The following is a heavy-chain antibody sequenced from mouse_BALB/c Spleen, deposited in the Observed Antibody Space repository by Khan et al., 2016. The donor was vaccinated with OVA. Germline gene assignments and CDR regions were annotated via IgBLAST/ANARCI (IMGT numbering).Heavy chain of an antibody. D-gene: IGHD1-1*01. V-gene: IGHV3-2*02. J-gene: IGHJ2*01. CDR3: ARDYGSSYLFFDY. CDR1: GYSITSDYA. CDR2: ITYSGNT. Sequence: VQLQQPGPGLVKPSQSLSLTCTVTGYSITSDYAWNWIRQFPGNKLEWMAYITYSGNTGYNPSLKGRISITRDTSKNQFFLQLNSVTTEDTATYYCARDYGSSYLFFDYWGRGTTLTVSS.